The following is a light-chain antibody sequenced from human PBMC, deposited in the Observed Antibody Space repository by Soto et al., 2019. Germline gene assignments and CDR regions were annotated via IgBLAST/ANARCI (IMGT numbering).Light chain of an antibody. CDR1: SGHSSYA. V-gene: IGLV4-69*01. Sequence: QLVLTQSPSASASLGASVKLTCTLNSGHSSYAIAWHQQQPEKGPRYLMTLSSDGSHTKGDGIPDRFSGSSSGAERYLTISSLQSEDEADYYCQTWGTGLVFGGGTKLTVL. J-gene: IGLJ2*01. CDR3: QTWGTGLV. CDR2: LSSDGSH.